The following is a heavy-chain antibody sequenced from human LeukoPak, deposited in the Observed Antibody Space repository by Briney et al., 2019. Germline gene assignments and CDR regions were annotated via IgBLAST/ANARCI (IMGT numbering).Heavy chain of an antibody. D-gene: IGHD1-26*01. CDR3: ARLGSYHDF. J-gene: IGHJ4*02. Sequence: SETLSLTCIVSGASISNYYWSWIRQTPEKGLEWMGHIHTSGGSSYYPSLKSRLTMSIDTSRNQLSLKLTSVTAADAALYFCARLGSYHDFWGQGALVTVSS. V-gene: IGHV4-4*09. CDR1: GASISNYY. CDR2: IHTSGGS.